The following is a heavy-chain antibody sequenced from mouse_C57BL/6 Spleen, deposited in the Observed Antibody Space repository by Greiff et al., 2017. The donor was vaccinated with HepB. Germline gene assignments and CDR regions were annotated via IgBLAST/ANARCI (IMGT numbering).Heavy chain of an antibody. CDR1: GYAFSSSW. J-gene: IGHJ2*01. CDR3: ARDDYYGSSQYYFDY. Sequence: VQLQQSGPELVKPGASVKISCKASGYAFSSSWMNWVKQRPGKGLEWIGRIYPGDGDTNYNGKFKGKATLTAGKSSSTAYMQLSSLTSEDSAVYFWARDDYYGSSQYYFDYWGQGTTLTVSS. D-gene: IGHD1-1*01. V-gene: IGHV1-82*01. CDR2: IYPGDGDT.